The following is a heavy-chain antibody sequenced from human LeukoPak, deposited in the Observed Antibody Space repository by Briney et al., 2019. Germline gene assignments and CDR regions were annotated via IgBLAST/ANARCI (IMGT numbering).Heavy chain of an antibody. CDR2: TNSDGSST. J-gene: IGHJ4*02. CDR1: RFSLSIDW. V-gene: IGHV3-74*01. D-gene: IGHD3-10*01. Sequence: PGGSLRLSCAASRFSLSIDWMHWVRHAPGEGLVWVTRTNSDGSSTSYADFVKSRFTISRDDAKNTLSLQMNSLRAEYTAVYYGVSDNGDWGQGTLVTVSS. CDR3: VSDNGD.